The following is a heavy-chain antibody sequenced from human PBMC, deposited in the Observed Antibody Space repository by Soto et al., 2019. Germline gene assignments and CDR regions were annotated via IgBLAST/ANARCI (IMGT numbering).Heavy chain of an antibody. CDR3: AKGVQRFTSYYTDV. J-gene: IGHJ6*03. Sequence: QGQLVESGGGVVQPGGSLRLSCAASGFTFISYGMHWVRQAPGKGLEWVAFILYDGNNKDYADSVKGRFTISRDNTNNTLYLQMHSLRPEDTAVYYCAKGVQRFTSYYTDVWGKGTTVAVS. D-gene: IGHD3-10*01. CDR2: ILYDGNNK. V-gene: IGHV3-30*18. CDR1: GFTFISYG.